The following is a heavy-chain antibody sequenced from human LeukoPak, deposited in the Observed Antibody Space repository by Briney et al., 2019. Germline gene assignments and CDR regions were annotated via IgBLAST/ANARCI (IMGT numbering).Heavy chain of an antibody. J-gene: IGHJ3*02. CDR2: NYYSGST. D-gene: IGHD2-15*01. CDR1: GGSISSYY. V-gene: IGHV4-59*01. CDR3: ARADCSGGSCYSYPAAFDI. Sequence: SETLSLTCTVSGGSISSYYWSWIRQPPGKGLEWIGYNYYSGSTNYNPSLKSRVTISVDTSKNQFSLKLSSVTAADTAVYYCARADCSGGSCYSYPAAFDIWGQGTMVTVSS.